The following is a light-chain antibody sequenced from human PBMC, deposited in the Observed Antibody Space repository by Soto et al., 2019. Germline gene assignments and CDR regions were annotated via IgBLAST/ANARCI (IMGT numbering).Light chain of an antibody. CDR1: ISDVGAYNY. CDR3: CSYAGSYTLV. CDR2: DVS. V-gene: IGLV2-11*01. Sequence: QSALTQPRSVSGSPGQPVTISCTGTISDVGAYNYVSWYQQHPGKVPKLMIYDVSRRPSGVPDRFSGSKSGNTASLTISGLQADDEADYYCCSYAGSYTLVFGGGTKLTVL. J-gene: IGLJ3*02.